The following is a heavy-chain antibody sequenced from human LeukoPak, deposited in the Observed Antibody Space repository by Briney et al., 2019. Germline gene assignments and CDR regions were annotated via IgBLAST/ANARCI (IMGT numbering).Heavy chain of an antibody. CDR2: IKQDGSEK. V-gene: IGHV3-7*01. Sequence: GGSLRLSCAASGFTFSSYWMSWVRQAPGKGLEWVANIKQDGSEKYYVDSVKGRFTISRDNAKNSLYLQMSSLRAEDTAVYYCARDGWYSSRYYYYYMDVWGKGTTVTVSS. CDR3: ARDGWYSSRYYYYYMDV. CDR1: GFTFSSYW. J-gene: IGHJ6*03. D-gene: IGHD6-13*01.